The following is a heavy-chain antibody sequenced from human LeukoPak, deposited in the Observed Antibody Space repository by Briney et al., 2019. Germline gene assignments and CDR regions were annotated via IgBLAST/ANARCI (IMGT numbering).Heavy chain of an antibody. D-gene: IGHD3-22*01. J-gene: IGHJ4*02. Sequence: GGSLRLSCVASGISFSSYWMAWVRQAPGKGLEWVANIKYDGTHKFYADSVKGRFTISRDNAKNSLFLEKNSLRADDTAVYFCASSHDSSGNDWGQGTLVTVSS. CDR1: GISFSSYW. CDR2: IKYDGTHK. V-gene: IGHV3-7*01. CDR3: ASSHDSSGND.